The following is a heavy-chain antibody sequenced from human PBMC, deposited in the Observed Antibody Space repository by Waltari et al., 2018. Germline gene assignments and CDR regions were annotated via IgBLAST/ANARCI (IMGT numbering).Heavy chain of an antibody. D-gene: IGHD1-1*01. J-gene: IGHJ4*02. Sequence: EVQLVASGGGWVQPGGSLRLSGAAPEAIFRCHWRGGVRQAAGKGVEWVANIKEEGNEKKDVNALKGRFTITRDNAKNSLYLEMNSLGAEDTAMYYCARVVYNRWSTLYYCDSGGQGTLVTVSS. CDR3: ARVVYNRWSTLYYCDS. CDR2: IKEEGNEK. CDR1: EAIFRCHW. V-gene: IGHV3-7*01.